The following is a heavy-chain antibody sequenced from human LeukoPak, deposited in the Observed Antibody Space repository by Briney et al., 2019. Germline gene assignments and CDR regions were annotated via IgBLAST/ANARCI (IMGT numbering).Heavy chain of an antibody. CDR1: GFTFSSYA. D-gene: IGHD6-6*01. CDR3: ARPEYSSSWGYYYMDV. J-gene: IGHJ6*03. CDR2: ISGSGGST. Sequence: GGSLRLSCAASGFTFSSYAMSWVRQAPGKGLEWVSAISGSGGSTYYADSVKGRFTNSRDNSKNTLYLQMNSLRAEDTAVYYCARPEYSSSWGYYYMDVWGKGTTVTVSS. V-gene: IGHV3-23*01.